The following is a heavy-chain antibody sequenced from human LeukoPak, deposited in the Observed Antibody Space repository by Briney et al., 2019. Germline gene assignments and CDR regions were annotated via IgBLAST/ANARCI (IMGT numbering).Heavy chain of an antibody. Sequence: SSVKVSCKASGYTFTGYYMHWVRQAPGQGLEWMGWINPNSGGTNYAQKFQGRVTMTRDTSISTAYMELSRLRSDDTAVHRCARAGYSNFLQDFDYWGQGTLVTVSS. D-gene: IGHD4-11*01. CDR1: GYTFTGYY. CDR3: ARAGYSNFLQDFDY. V-gene: IGHV1-2*02. J-gene: IGHJ4*02. CDR2: INPNSGGT.